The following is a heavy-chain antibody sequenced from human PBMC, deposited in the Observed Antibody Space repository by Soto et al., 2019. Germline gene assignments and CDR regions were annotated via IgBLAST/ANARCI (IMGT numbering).Heavy chain of an antibody. CDR1: GFTFSLYS. CDR3: ARAVTWGLDV. D-gene: IGHD3-10*01. V-gene: IGHV3-48*01. CDR2: ISRSSTGI. Sequence: EVQLVESGGGLVQPGGSLRLSCAASGFTFSLYSMSWVRQAPGTGLEWVSYISRSSTGIHYADSVKGRFTISRDDATNSMHLQMNSLRGGDTAVYYCARAVTWGLDVWGQGNTVSISS. J-gene: IGHJ6*02.